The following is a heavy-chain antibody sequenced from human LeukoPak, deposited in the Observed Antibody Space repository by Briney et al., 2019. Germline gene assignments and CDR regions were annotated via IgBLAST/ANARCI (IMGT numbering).Heavy chain of an antibody. CDR2: IKQDGSEK. D-gene: IGHD3-22*01. CDR3: ARDLAYYYDSSGYSY. Sequence: GGSLRLSCAASGFTFSSYWMSWVRQAPGKGLEWVANIKQDGSEKYYVDSVKGRFTISRDNAKNSLYLQMNSLRAEDTAVYYCARDLAYYYDSSGYSYWGQGTLVTVSS. V-gene: IGHV3-7*01. J-gene: IGHJ4*02. CDR1: GFTFSSYW.